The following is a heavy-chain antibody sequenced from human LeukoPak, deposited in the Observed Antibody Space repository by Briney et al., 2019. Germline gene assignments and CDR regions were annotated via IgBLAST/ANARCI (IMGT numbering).Heavy chain of an antibody. D-gene: IGHD3-22*01. CDR1: GFTFSSYG. J-gene: IGHJ4*02. Sequence: GGSLRLSCAASGFTFSSYGMHWVRQAPGKGLEWVAFIRYDGSNKYCADSVKGRFTISRDNSKNTLYLQMNSLRAEDTAVYYCAKPSYYDSSGYYFSYWGQGTLVTVSS. CDR3: AKPSYYDSSGYYFSY. CDR2: IRYDGSNK. V-gene: IGHV3-30*02.